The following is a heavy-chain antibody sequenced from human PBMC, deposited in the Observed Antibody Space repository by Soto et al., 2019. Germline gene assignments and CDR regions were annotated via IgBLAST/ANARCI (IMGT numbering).Heavy chain of an antibody. CDR3: ARHGYPIPGATWAWYYYYGMDV. V-gene: IGHV5-51*07. D-gene: IGHD1-7*01. Sequence: GESLKISCKGSGYSFTSYWIGWVHQMPGKGLEWMGIIYPGDSDTRYSPSFQGQVTISADKSISTAYLQWSSLKASDTAMYYCARHGYPIPGATWAWYYYYGMDVWGQGTTVTVSS. CDR2: IYPGDSDT. CDR1: GYSFTSYW. J-gene: IGHJ6*02.